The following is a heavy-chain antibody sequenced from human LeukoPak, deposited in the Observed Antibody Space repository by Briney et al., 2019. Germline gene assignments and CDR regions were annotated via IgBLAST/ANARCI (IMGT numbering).Heavy chain of an antibody. Sequence: PSETLSLTCTVSGGSISSYYWSWIRQPPGKGLEWIGSIYYSGSTYYNPSLKSRVTISVDTSKNQFSLKLSSVTAADTAVYYCARDIVVVVAATESREPGNYWGQGTLVTVSS. CDR3: ARDIVVVVAATESREPGNY. D-gene: IGHD2-15*01. J-gene: IGHJ4*02. CDR2: IYYSGST. V-gene: IGHV4-59*12. CDR1: GGSISSYY.